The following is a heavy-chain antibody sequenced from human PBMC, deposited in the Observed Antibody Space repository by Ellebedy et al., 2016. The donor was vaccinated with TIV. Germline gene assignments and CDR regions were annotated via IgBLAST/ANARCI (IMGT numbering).Heavy chain of an antibody. J-gene: IGHJ5*02. V-gene: IGHV4-61*01. Sequence: SETLSLXXTVSGGSVSSGSYYWSWIRQPPGKGLEWIGYIYYSGSTNYNPSLKSRVTISVDTSKNQFSLKLSSVTAADTAVYYCARDYYDSSGYYSGWFDPWGQGTLVTVSS. CDR1: GGSVSSGSYY. CDR3: ARDYYDSSGYYSGWFDP. CDR2: IYYSGST. D-gene: IGHD3-22*01.